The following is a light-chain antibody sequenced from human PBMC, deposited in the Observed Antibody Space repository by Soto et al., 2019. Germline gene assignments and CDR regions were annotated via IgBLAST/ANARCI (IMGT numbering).Light chain of an antibody. Sequence: QSALTQPASVSGSPGQSITISCTATASDVGDYNYVSWFQRYPGKAPKLMIYDVSNRPSGVSNRFSGSKSGNTASLTISGVQDEEEADYYCSSYTGTRTHVIFGGGNKLTVL. CDR2: DVS. V-gene: IGLV2-14*01. CDR3: SSYTGTRTHVI. J-gene: IGLJ2*01. CDR1: ASDVGDYNY.